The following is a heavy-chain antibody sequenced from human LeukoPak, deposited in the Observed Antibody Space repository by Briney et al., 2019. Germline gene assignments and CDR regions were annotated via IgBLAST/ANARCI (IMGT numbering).Heavy chain of an antibody. CDR2: IKQDGSEK. CDR3: ARGTVQRSGSLDWYFDL. J-gene: IGHJ2*01. Sequence: GGSLRLSCAASGFTFSSYGMHWVRQAPGKGLEWVANIKQDGSEKYYVDSVKGRFTISRDNAKNSLYLQMSSLRAEDTAVYYCARGTVQRSGSLDWYFDLWGRGTLVTVSS. D-gene: IGHD3-10*01. CDR1: GFTFSSYG. V-gene: IGHV3-7*03.